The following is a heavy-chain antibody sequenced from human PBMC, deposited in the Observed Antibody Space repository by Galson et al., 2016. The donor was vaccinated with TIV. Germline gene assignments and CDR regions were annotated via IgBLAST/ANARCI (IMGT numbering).Heavy chain of an antibody. CDR3: ARLASRGFQH. D-gene: IGHD1-26*01. CDR2: IFPSDSDT. CDR1: GYSFTSNW. Sequence: QSGAEVKKPGQSLKVSCTGFGYSFTSNWIGWVRQMPGKGLEMMGIIFPSDSDTRYSPSFQGQVTISVDKSSSIAYLQWGSLKASDTAMYYCARLASRGFQHWGQGTLVTVAS. V-gene: IGHV5-51*03. J-gene: IGHJ1*01.